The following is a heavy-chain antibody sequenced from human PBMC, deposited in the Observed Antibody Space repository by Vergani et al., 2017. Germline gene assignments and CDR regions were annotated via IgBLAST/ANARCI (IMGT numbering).Heavy chain of an antibody. V-gene: IGHV4-61*02. CDR2: TYTSGAT. J-gene: IGHJ3*01. CDR3: ARDGGEYDKDALDV. CDR1: GGSFSTGGQS. Sequence: QVQLQESGPGLVKPSQTLSLTCTVSGGSFSTGGQSWTWLRQSAGKGLEWIGRTYTSGATNYNPSLRGRAIMSVDASKKHFSLKLTSVTAADTAVYYCARDGGEYDKDALDVWGQGTKVTVTS. D-gene: IGHD2-21*01.